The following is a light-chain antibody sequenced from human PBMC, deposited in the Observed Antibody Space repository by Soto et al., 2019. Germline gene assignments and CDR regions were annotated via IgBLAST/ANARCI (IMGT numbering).Light chain of an antibody. V-gene: IGLV3-25*03. CDR2: KDS. J-gene: IGLJ2*01. Sequence: SYELTQPPSVSVSPRQTARITCSGDALPKQYAYWYQQKPGQAPVLVIYKDSERPSGIPERFSGSSSGTTVTLTISGVQAEDEADYYCQSADSSGTYVVFGGGTKVTVL. CDR3: QSADSSGTYVV. CDR1: ALPKQY.